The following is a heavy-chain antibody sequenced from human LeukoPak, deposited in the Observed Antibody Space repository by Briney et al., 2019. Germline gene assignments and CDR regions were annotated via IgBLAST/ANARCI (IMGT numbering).Heavy chain of an antibody. Sequence: GGSLRLSCAASGFTFTDYSMNWVRQAPGEGLEWSSYVGISSGNTKYADSVKGRFTISGDSAKNSVFLQMNSLRVEDTAVYYCARDHRYAFDNWGQGTLVTVSS. J-gene: IGHJ4*02. V-gene: IGHV3-48*04. CDR1: GFTFTDYS. D-gene: IGHD5-12*01. CDR3: ARDHRYAFDN. CDR2: VGISSGNT.